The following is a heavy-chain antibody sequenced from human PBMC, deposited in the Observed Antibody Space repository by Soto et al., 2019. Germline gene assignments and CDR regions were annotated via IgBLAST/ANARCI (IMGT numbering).Heavy chain of an antibody. D-gene: IGHD3-3*01. CDR2: FDPEDGET. Sequence: ASVKVSCKVSGYTLTELSMHWVRQAPGKGLEWMGGFDPEDGETIYAQKFQGRVTMTEDTSTDTAYMELSSLRSEDTAVYYCATKSYYDFWSAYYTHYFDYWGQGTLVTVSS. CDR3: ATKSYYDFWSAYYTHYFDY. V-gene: IGHV1-24*01. J-gene: IGHJ4*02. CDR1: GYTLTELS.